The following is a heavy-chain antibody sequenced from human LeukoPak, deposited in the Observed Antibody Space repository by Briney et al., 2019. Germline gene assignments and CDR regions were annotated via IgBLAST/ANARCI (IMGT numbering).Heavy chain of an antibody. CDR1: GFSVSTKY. J-gene: IGHJ2*01. CDR2: IYSGATT. D-gene: IGHD3-3*02. Sequence: GGSLRLSCAASGFSVSTKYMNWVRQAPGKGLEWVSIIYSGATTYYADSVKGRFTISRDTSKNTMSLQMNSLRAEDTAVYFCARVGDHFHWNLDLWGRGTLVSVSS. V-gene: IGHV3-53*01. CDR3: ARVGDHFHWNLDL.